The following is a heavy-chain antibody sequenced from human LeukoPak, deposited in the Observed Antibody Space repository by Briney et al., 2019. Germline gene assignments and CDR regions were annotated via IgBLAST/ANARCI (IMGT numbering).Heavy chain of an antibody. J-gene: IGHJ4*02. Sequence: GGSLRLSCAASGFTFSSYWMSWVRQAPGTGLEWVANIKQDGSEKYYVDSVKGRFTISRDNAKNSLYLQMNSLRAEDTAVYYCARDLGVAYYEGWGQGTLVTVSS. CDR2: IKQDGSEK. V-gene: IGHV3-7*01. CDR3: ARDLGVAYYEG. D-gene: IGHD3-16*01. CDR1: GFTFSSYW.